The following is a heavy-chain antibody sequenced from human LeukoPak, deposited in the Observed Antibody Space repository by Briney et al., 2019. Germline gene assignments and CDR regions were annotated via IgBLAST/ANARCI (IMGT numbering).Heavy chain of an antibody. V-gene: IGHV4-39*01. CDR1: SGSISSYH. Sequence: SETLSLTCTVSSGSISSYHWGWIRRPPGKGLEWIGSIYYSGSTYYNPSLKSRVTISVDTSKNQFSLKLSSVTAADTAVYYCARHRGRDGYNYGDFDYWGQGTLVTVSS. CDR2: IYYSGST. CDR3: ARHRGRDGYNYGDFDY. J-gene: IGHJ4*02. D-gene: IGHD5-24*01.